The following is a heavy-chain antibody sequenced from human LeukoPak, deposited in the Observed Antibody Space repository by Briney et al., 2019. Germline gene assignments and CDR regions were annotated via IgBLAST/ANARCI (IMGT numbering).Heavy chain of an antibody. V-gene: IGHV3-21*01. J-gene: IGHJ4*02. CDR1: GFTLSTYT. CDR2: ISSSGTYI. CDR3: ARPSSGWYGS. D-gene: IGHD6-19*01. Sequence: GGSLRLSCAASGFTLSTYTMNWVRQAPGKGLEWVSSISSSGTYIYYADSVKGRFTVSRDSAKNSLFLQMKSLRVEDTAVYYCARPSSGWYGSWGQGTLVTVSS.